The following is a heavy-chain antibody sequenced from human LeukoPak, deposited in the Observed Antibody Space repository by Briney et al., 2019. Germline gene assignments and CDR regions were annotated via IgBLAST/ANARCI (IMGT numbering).Heavy chain of an antibody. V-gene: IGHV4-38-2*02. CDR3: ASTIH. D-gene: IGHD5-24*01. CDR1: GYSISSGYY. J-gene: IGHJ4*02. CDR2: IYHSGST. Sequence: SETLSLTCTVSGYSISSGYYWGWIRQPPGKGLEWIGSIYHSGSTYYNPSLKSRVTISVDTSKNQFSLRLSSVTAADTAVYYCASTIHWGQGTLVTVSS.